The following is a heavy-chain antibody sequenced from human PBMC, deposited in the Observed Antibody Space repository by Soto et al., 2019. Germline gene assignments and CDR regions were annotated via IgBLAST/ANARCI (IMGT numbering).Heavy chain of an antibody. CDR1: EFTFIGYG. CDR2: VSLDGTNK. D-gene: IGHD2-2*01. Sequence: GLFQRLSYTVAEFTFIGYGRHWVSKTPGKGLEWSAVVSLDGTNKYYADAVKGRFTISRDNSQNTLYLQMNSLRSEDSSVYYCAKDHAASCDFFDYWSHGSPVTVSS. J-gene: IGHJ4*01. V-gene: IGHV3-30*18. CDR3: AKDHAASCDFFDY.